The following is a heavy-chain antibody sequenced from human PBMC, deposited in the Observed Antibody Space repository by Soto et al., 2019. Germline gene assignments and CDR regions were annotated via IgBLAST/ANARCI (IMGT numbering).Heavy chain of an antibody. CDR2: IKQDGSEK. V-gene: IGHV3-7*04. CDR3: ARDLASITIPNY. CDR1: GFTFSSYW. J-gene: IGHJ4*02. D-gene: IGHD3-3*01. Sequence: EVQLVESGGGLVQPGGSLRLSCAASGFTFSSYWMSWVRQAPGKGLEWVANIKQDGSEKYYVDSVKGRFTISRDNAKNPMYLQMNSLRAEDTAVYYCARDLASITIPNYWGQGTLVTVSS.